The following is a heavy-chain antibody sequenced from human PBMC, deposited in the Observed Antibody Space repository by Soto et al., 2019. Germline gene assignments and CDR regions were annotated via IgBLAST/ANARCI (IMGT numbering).Heavy chain of an antibody. V-gene: IGHV3-23*01. Sequence: EVQLLESGGGLVQPGGSLRLSCAASGFTFSTYAMSWVRQAPGKGLEWVSGISGGGGNTYYADSVKGRFTVSRDNSKNTLYLQMNSLRAEDTAMYHCAKVTGSSLTRPVGHWGQGTRVTVSS. D-gene: IGHD5-18*01. CDR3: AKVTGSSLTRPVGH. CDR2: ISGGGGNT. CDR1: GFTFSTYA. J-gene: IGHJ4*02.